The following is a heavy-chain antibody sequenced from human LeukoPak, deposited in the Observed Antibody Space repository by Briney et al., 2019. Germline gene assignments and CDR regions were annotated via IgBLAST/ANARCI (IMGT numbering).Heavy chain of an antibody. CDR2: IYYSGST. V-gene: IGHV4-39*01. J-gene: IGHJ3*02. D-gene: IGHD3-9*01. CDR1: GGSISSSSYY. Sequence: PSETLSLTCTVSGGSISSSSYYWGWIRQPPGKGLEWIGSIYYSGSTYYNPSLKSRVTISVDTSKNQFSLKLSSVTAADTAVYYCARPMISSGYFDWPKGFDAFDIWGQGTMVTVSS. CDR3: ARPMISSGYFDWPKGFDAFDI.